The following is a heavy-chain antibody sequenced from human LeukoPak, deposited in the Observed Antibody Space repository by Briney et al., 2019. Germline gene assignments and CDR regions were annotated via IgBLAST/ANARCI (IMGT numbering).Heavy chain of an antibody. D-gene: IGHD4/OR15-4a*01. J-gene: IGHJ6*04. CDR3: ARASLTDLSPLDV. Sequence: PGGSLRLSCAASGFTFSSYNMNWVLQAPGKGLEWVSSISTSSNYIYYADSVKGRFTISRDNAKNSLYLQMNSLRAEDTAVYYCARASLTDLSPLDVWGKGTTVTVSS. CDR1: GFTFSSYN. V-gene: IGHV3-21*01. CDR2: ISTSSNYI.